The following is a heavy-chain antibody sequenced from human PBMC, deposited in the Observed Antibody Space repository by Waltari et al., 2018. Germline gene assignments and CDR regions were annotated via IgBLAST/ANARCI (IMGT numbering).Heavy chain of an antibody. V-gene: IGHV4-59*01. CDR2: ST. J-gene: IGHJ3*02. CDR3: ARDSRDYDYVWGSYRPQSNYAFDI. Sequence: STNYNPSLKSRVTISVDTSKNQFSLKLSSVTAADTAVYYCARDSRDYDYVWGSYRPQSNYAFDIWGQGTMVTVSS. D-gene: IGHD3-16*02.